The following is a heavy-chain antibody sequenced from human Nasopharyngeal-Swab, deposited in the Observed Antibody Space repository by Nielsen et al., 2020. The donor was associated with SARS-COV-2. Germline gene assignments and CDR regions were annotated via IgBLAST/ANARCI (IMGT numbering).Heavy chain of an antibody. CDR3: ARRESGYSSGWYSGYYFDY. CDR1: GYNFSNHW. Sequence: GGSLRLSCKGSGYNFSNHWISWVRQMPGKGLEWMGRIDPSDSYTHYNPSFQGHGTFSADKSISTAYLQWSSLKASDTAMYYCARRESGYSSGWYSGYYFDYWGQGTLVTVSS. CDR2: IDPSDSYT. J-gene: IGHJ4*02. V-gene: IGHV5-10-1*01. D-gene: IGHD6-19*01.